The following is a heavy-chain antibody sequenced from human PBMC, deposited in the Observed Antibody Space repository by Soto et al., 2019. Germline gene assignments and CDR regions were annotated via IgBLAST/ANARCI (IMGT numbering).Heavy chain of an antibody. J-gene: IGHJ4*02. Sequence: QVQLVQSGAEVKKSGASVRVSCKTSGYTFTSYGITWVRQAPGQGLEWMGMISVYNGNTNYAQKFQGRVTMTRDTSTSTAYLELRNLGYDGTALYFCATCDSRGYDQPAVYWGQGTTVTVSS. CDR3: ATCDSRGYDQPAVY. CDR1: GYTFTSYG. V-gene: IGHV1-18*01. D-gene: IGHD3-22*01. CDR2: ISVYNGNT.